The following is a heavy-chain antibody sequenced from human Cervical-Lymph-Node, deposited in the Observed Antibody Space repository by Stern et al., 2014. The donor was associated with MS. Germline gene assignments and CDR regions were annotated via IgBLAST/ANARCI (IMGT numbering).Heavy chain of an antibody. CDR3: ARDYSLVSSEYFFDS. J-gene: IGHJ4*02. CDR1: GGTFSRYA. Sequence: EQLVESGAEVKKPGSSVKVSCKASGGTFSRYALSWVRQAPGQGLEWMGGITPLYGTANYAQKFQGRLTITADESTSTAYMEMSSLRSEDTAVYYCARDYSLVSSEYFFDSWGQGTVVTVSA. CDR2: ITPLYGTA. D-gene: IGHD2-21*01. V-gene: IGHV1-69*01.